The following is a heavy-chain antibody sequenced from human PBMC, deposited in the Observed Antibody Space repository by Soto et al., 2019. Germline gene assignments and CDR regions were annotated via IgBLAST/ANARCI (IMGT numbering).Heavy chain of an antibody. Sequence: QVQLVQSGAEVKNPGASVKVSCKVFGYTVSDLSIHWVRQAPGKGLEWMGGFDPEHGEAVYAQRFQGRVTMTEETSTDTAYMELSNLRSEDTAVYYCVKGGSRGRYYYYYGMDVWGQGTTVTVSS. CDR1: GYTVSDLS. CDR2: FDPEHGEA. CDR3: VKGGSRGRYYYYYGMDV. J-gene: IGHJ6*02. D-gene: IGHD1-26*01. V-gene: IGHV1-24*01.